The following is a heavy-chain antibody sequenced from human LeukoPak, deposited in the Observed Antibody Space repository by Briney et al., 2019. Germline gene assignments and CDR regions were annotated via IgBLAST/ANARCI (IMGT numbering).Heavy chain of an antibody. J-gene: IGHJ6*02. Sequence: PGGSLRLSCAASGFTFSSYGMHWVRQAPGKGLEWVAFIRYDGSNKYYAASVKGRFTISRDNSKNTLYLQMNSLRAEDTAVYYCAKDRLNYYGMDVWGQGTTVTVSS. V-gene: IGHV3-30*02. CDR1: GFTFSSYG. CDR2: IRYDGSNK. CDR3: AKDRLNYYGMDV.